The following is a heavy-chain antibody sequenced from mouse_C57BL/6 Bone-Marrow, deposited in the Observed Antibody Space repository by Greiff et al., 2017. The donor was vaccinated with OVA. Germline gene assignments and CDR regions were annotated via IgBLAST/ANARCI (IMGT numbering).Heavy chain of an antibody. J-gene: IGHJ1*03. CDR1: GFTFSSYA. CDR3: ARDLDLLLWYFDV. D-gene: IGHD1-1*01. Sequence: EVQVVESGGGLVKPGGSLKLSCAASGFTFSSYAMSWVRQTPEKRLEWVATISDGGSYTYYPDNVKGRFTISRDNAKNNLYLQMSHLKSEDTAMYYCARDLDLLLWYFDVWGTGTTVTVSS. V-gene: IGHV5-4*01. CDR2: ISDGGSYT.